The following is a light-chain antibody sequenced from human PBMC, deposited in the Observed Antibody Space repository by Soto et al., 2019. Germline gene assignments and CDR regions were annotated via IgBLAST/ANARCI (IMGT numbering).Light chain of an antibody. CDR1: QSISSW. CDR3: QQYYGAWT. J-gene: IGKJ1*01. Sequence: DIQMTQSPSTLSASVGDRVTITCRASQSISSWLAWYQQKPGKAPKLLIYKASSLESGVPSRFSGSGSGTEFTLTISSLQPDDFATYYCQQYYGAWTFGLGTKVEI. CDR2: KAS. V-gene: IGKV1-5*03.